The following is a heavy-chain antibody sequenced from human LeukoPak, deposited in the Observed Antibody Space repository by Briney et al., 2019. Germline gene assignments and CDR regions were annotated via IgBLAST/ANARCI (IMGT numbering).Heavy chain of an antibody. J-gene: IGHJ4*02. Sequence: SVKGRFTISRDNAKNSLYLQMNSLRAEDTAVYYCARDQSCDYWGQGTLVTVSS. V-gene: IGHV3-48*01. CDR3: ARDQSCDY.